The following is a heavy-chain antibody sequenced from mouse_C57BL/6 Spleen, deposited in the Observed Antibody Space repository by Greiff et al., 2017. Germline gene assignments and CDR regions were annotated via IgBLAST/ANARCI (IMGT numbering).Heavy chain of an antibody. D-gene: IGHD4-1*01. V-gene: IGHV1-66*01. J-gene: IGHJ3*01. Sequence: VQRVESGPELVKPGASVKISCKASGYSFTSYYIHWVKQRPGQGLEWIGWIYPGSGNTKYNEKFKGKATLTADTSSSTAYMQLSSLTSEDSAVYYCARSELTGTWFAYWGQGTLVTVSA. CDR1: GYSFTSYY. CDR2: IYPGSGNT. CDR3: ARSELTGTWFAY.